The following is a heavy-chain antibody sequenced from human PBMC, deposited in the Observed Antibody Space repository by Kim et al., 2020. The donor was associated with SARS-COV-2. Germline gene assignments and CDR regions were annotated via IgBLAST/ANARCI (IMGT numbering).Heavy chain of an antibody. J-gene: IGHJ5*01. CDR2: INYSGST. CDR1: GGSISSSSYY. V-gene: IGHV4-39*01. D-gene: IGHD6-19*01. Sequence: SETLSLTCTVSGGSISSSSYYWGWIRQPPGKGLEWIGSINYSGSTYYNPSLKSRVTISVDTSKNQFSLKLTSVTAADTAGYYCARHFGGAVAGTHPPWF. CDR3: ARHFGGAVAGTHPPWF.